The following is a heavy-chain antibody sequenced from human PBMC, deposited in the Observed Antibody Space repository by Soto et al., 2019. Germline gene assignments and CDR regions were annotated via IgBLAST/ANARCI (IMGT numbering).Heavy chain of an antibody. CDR2: IYYSGST. Sequence: QVQLQESGPGLVKPSETLSLTCTVSGGSISSYYWSWIRQPPGKGLEWIGYIYYSGSTKYNPSLKGRXTXPXGXXKNPFALKLNSATAADTAVYYCARGRGDTAMAWYYWGQGTLVTVSS. V-gene: IGHV4-59*01. CDR3: ARGRGDTAMAWYY. J-gene: IGHJ4*02. CDR1: GGSISSYY. D-gene: IGHD5-18*01.